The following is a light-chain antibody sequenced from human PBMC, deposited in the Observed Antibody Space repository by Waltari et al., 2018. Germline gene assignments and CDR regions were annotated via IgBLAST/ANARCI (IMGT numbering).Light chain of an antibody. Sequence: QSALTQPPSASGSPGQSVTISCTGTSSDVGAYNYVSWYQQHPAKGPKLMIYEVTKRPPGGPDRFSGSKSGNTASLTVSGLQAEDEADYYCTSYAGSKNVFGTGTKVTVL. CDR2: EVT. V-gene: IGLV2-8*01. CDR1: SSDVGAYNY. CDR3: TSYAGSKNV. J-gene: IGLJ1*01.